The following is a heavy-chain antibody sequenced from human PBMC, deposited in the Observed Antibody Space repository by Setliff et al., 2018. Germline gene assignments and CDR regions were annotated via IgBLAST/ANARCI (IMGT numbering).Heavy chain of an antibody. V-gene: IGHV3-33*01. CDR1: GFTFSTYG. CDR2: IWFDGSKK. J-gene: IGHJ6*03. Sequence: GGSLRLSCAASGFTFSTYGMHWVRQAPGKGLEWVAFIWFDGSKKYYVDSVKGRFTVSRDNSKDTLYLQMNSLRDEDTAVYYCARDRGSDSCRGCDYMDVWGKGTTVTVSS. CDR3: ARDRGSDSCRGCDYMDV. D-gene: IGHD2-2*01.